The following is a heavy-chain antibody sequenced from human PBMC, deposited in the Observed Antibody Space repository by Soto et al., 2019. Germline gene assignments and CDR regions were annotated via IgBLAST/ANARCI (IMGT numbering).Heavy chain of an antibody. CDR2: ISGSGGNI. V-gene: IGHV3-23*01. Sequence: GGSLRLSCAASGFTFSSYAMSWVRQAPGKGLGWVSGISGSGGNIYYAESVKGRFAISRDNSKNTLYLQMNSLRAEDTAVYYCAKGQGLSSELRFLEWLPFDYWGQGTLVTVSS. CDR3: AKGQGLSSELRFLEWLPFDY. CDR1: GFTFSSYA. J-gene: IGHJ4*02. D-gene: IGHD3-3*01.